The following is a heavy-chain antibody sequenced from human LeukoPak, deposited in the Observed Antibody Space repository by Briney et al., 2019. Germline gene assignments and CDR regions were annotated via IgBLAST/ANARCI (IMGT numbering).Heavy chain of an antibody. V-gene: IGHV4-59*01. CDR1: GGSIRSYY. CDR2: IHYSGST. J-gene: IGHJ3*02. CDR3: ARDQTSKGDAFDI. Sequence: SETLSLTCTGSGGSIRSYYWSWVRQPPGKGLEGIAYIHYSGSTNYNPSLKSRVTISVDTSKNQFSLKLSSVTAADTAVYYCARDQTSKGDAFDIWGQGTMVTVSS.